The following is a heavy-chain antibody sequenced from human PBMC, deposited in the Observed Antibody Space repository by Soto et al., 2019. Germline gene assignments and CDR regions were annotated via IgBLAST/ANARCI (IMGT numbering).Heavy chain of an antibody. CDR3: ARAQDTAMEYYYYYYGMDV. J-gene: IGHJ6*02. CDR1: GYRFTGYY. V-gene: IGHV1-2*02. Sequence: ASVKISCKASGYRFTGYYMFWLRQAPGQGLEWMGWINPKSGGTRYAEKFQGRVTMTRDTSISTASMELSRLRSDDTAVYYCARAQDTAMEYYYYYYGMDVWGQGTTVTVSS. D-gene: IGHD5-18*01. CDR2: INPKSGGT.